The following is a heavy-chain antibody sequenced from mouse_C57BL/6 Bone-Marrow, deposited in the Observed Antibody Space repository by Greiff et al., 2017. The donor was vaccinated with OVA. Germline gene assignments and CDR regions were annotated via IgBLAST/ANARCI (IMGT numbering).Heavy chain of an antibody. J-gene: IGHJ1*03. CDR2: IWSGGST. CDR3: AKTGFITTVVATLDWYFDV. D-gene: IGHD1-1*01. V-gene: IGHV2-4*01. CDR1: GFSFTSYG. Sequence: QVQLQQSGPGLVQPSQSLSITCTVSGFSFTSYGVHWVRQPPGKGLEWLGVIWSGGSTDYNAAFIYRLSISKDNSKSQVFFKMNSLQADDTAIYYCAKTGFITTVVATLDWYFDVWGTGTTVTVSS.